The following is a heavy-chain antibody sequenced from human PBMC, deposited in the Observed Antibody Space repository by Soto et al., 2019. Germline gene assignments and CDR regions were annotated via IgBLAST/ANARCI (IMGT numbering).Heavy chain of an antibody. D-gene: IGHD4-17*01. Sequence: GASVKVSCKASGGTFSSYAISWVRQAPGQGLEWMGGIIPIFGTANYAQKFQGRATITADESTSTAYMELSSLRSEDTAVYYCARYDYGDYLFDYWGQGTLVTVSS. V-gene: IGHV1-69*13. CDR1: GGTFSSYA. J-gene: IGHJ4*02. CDR3: ARYDYGDYLFDY. CDR2: IIPIFGTA.